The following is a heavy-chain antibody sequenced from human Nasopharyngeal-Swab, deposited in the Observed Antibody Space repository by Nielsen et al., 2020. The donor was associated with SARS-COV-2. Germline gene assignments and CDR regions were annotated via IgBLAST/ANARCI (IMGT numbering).Heavy chain of an antibody. Sequence: GESLKISCAASGFTFSDYYMSWIRQAPGKGLEWVSYISSSGSTIYYADSVKGRFTISRDNAKNSLYLQMNSLRAEDTAVYYCAREAPAWDCGGDRYPFWGQGTLVTVSS. CDR3: AREAPAWDCGGDRYPF. J-gene: IGHJ4*02. CDR2: ISSSGSTI. D-gene: IGHD2-21*02. CDR1: GFTFSDYY. V-gene: IGHV3-11*01.